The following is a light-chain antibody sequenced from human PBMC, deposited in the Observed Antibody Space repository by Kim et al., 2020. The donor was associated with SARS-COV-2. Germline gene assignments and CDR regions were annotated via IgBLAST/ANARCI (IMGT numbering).Light chain of an antibody. CDR3: QKYNSAPWT. Sequence: GDRVTITCRASQGISNFLAWYQQKPWKVPKLLIFGASALQPGVPSRFSGTGSGTEFTLTINSLQPEDVATYYCQKYNSAPWTFGQGTKVEIK. V-gene: IGKV1-27*01. CDR1: QGISNF. J-gene: IGKJ1*01. CDR2: GAS.